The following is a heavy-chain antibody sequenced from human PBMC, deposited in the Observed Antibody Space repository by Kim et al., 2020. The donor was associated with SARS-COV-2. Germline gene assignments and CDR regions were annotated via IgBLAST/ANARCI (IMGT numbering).Heavy chain of an antibody. D-gene: IGHD1-1*01. CDR1: GFTFSSYS. CDR2: ISSSSSYI. J-gene: IGHJ5*02. V-gene: IGHV3-21*01. Sequence: GGSLRLSCAASGFTFSSYSMNWVRQAPGKGLEWVSSISSSSSYIYYADSVKGRFTISRDNAKNSLYLQMNSLRAEDTAVYYCASSPRPHWNDGLFGWFDPWGQGTLVTVSS. CDR3: ASSPRPHWNDGLFGWFDP.